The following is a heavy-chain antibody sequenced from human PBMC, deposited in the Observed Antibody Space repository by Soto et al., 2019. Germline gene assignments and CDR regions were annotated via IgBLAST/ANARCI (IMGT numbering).Heavy chain of an antibody. CDR3: TRDFGELAWFDP. V-gene: IGHV3-49*03. Sequence: GGSLRLSCTASGFTFGDYAMRWFRQAPGKGLEWVGFIRSKAYGGTTEYAASVKGRFTISRDDSKSIAYLQMNSLKTEDTAVYYCTRDFGELAWFDPWGQGTLVTVSS. CDR2: IRSKAYGGTT. CDR1: GFTFGDYA. D-gene: IGHD3-10*01. J-gene: IGHJ5*02.